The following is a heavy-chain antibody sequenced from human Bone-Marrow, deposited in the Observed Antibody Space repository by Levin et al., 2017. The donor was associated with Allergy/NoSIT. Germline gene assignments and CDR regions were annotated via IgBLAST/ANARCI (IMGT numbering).Heavy chain of an antibody. J-gene: IGHJ2*01. Sequence: MPSETLSLTCSVSGVSFSNTNYYWGWVRQSPGKGLEWIGSIYYSGNGFYNPSLKSRVVLSGDTSKNLFSLNLTSASAADTAVYYCARQDIGVSGHWYFDLWGRGTPVTVSS. V-gene: IGHV4-39*01. CDR2: IYYSGNG. CDR3: ARQDIGVSGHWYFDL. D-gene: IGHD2-15*01. CDR1: GVSFSNTNYY.